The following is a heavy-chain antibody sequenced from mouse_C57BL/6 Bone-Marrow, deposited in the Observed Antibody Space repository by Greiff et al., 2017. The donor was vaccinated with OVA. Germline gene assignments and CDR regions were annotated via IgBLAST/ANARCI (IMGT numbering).Heavy chain of an antibody. Sequence: EVHLVESGGGLVQPGGSLKLSCAASGFTFSDYYMYWVRQTPEKRLEWVAYISNGGGSTYYPDTVKGRFTISRDNAKNTLYLQMSRLKSEDTAMYYCARRDGYYALDVWGTGTTVTVSS. V-gene: IGHV5-12*01. CDR2: ISNGGGST. J-gene: IGHJ1*03. D-gene: IGHD2-3*01. CDR1: GFTFSDYY. CDR3: ARRDGYYALDV.